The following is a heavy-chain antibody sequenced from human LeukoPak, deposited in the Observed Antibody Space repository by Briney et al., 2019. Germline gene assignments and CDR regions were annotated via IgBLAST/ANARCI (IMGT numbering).Heavy chain of an antibody. V-gene: IGHV3-66*01. D-gene: IGHD3-3*01. Sequence: AGSLRLSCAASGVTVSSYYMSWVRQAPGKGLEWVGVIYNDGSTNYDASVKGRFTISGDNSKNKLYLQLNSVTAEDTAVYYCARLIFGAATIDHWGQGTLVTVLS. CDR1: GVTVSSYY. CDR3: ARLIFGAATIDH. CDR2: IYNDGST. J-gene: IGHJ4*02.